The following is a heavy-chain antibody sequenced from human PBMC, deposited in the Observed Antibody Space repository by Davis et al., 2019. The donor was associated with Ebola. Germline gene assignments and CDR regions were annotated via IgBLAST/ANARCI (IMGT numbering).Heavy chain of an antibody. CDR1: GGSISSSSYY. D-gene: IGHD3-22*01. Sequence: PSETLSLTCTVSGGSISSSSYYWGWIRQPPGKGLEWIGSIYNSGSTYYNPSLKSRVTISIDTSKKQFSLNLTSLTTADTAVYYCASLSSPYYLYFDYWGQGTLVTVSS. V-gene: IGHV4-39*07. CDR2: IYNSGST. CDR3: ASLSSPYYLYFDY. J-gene: IGHJ4*02.